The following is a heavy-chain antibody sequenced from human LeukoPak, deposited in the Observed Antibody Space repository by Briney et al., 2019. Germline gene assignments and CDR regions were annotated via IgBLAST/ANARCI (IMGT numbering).Heavy chain of an antibody. D-gene: IGHD6-19*01. J-gene: IGHJ2*01. V-gene: IGHV3-33*08. Sequence: GGSLRLSCAASGFTFSSYAMSWVRQAPGKGLEWVAVIWYDGRNKYYADSVKGRFTISRDNSKNTLYLQMNSLRAEDTAVYYCAADSGPYSSGWTWYFDLWGRGTLVSVSS. CDR3: AADSGPYSSGWTWYFDL. CDR2: IWYDGRNK. CDR1: GFTFSSYA.